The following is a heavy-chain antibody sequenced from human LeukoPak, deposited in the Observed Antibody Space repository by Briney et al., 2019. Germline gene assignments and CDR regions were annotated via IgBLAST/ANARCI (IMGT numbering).Heavy chain of an antibody. J-gene: IGHJ4*02. CDR3: ARFAGYSSSWPLDY. D-gene: IGHD6-13*01. Sequence: PGGSLRLSCAASGFTFSNYGMHWVRQAPGKGLEWVAVIWFDGINKYYADSVKGRFTISRDNSKNTLYLQMNSLRAEDTAVYYCARFAGYSSSWPLDYWGQGTLVTVSS. V-gene: IGHV3-33*01. CDR1: GFTFSNYG. CDR2: IWFDGINK.